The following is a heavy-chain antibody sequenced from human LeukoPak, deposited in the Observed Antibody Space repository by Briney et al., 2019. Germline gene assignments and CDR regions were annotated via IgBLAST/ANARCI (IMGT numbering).Heavy chain of an antibody. Sequence: GASVKVSCKASGYTFTGYYTHWVRQAPGQGLEWMGWINPNSGGTNYAQKFQGRVTMTRDTSISTAYMELSRLRSDDTAVYYCAREGTVTTQFNYYYYMDVWGKGTTVTVSS. D-gene: IGHD4-17*01. CDR1: GYTFTGYY. V-gene: IGHV1-2*02. CDR2: INPNSGGT. CDR3: AREGTVTTQFNYYYYMDV. J-gene: IGHJ6*03.